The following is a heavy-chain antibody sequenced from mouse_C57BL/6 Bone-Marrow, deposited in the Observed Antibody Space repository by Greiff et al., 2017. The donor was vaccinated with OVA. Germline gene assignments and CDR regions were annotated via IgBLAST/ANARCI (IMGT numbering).Heavy chain of an antibody. CDR2: ISSGSSTI. CDR1: GFTFSDYG. Sequence: EVQLVESGGGLVKPGGSLKLSCAASGFTFSDYGMHWVRQAPEKGLEWVAYISSGSSTIYYADTVKGRFTISRDNAKHTLFLQMTSLRAEDTAMYYCARVKTTVVARDYAMDYWGQGTSVTVSS. J-gene: IGHJ4*01. D-gene: IGHD1-1*01. CDR3: ARVKTTVVARDYAMDY. V-gene: IGHV5-17*01.